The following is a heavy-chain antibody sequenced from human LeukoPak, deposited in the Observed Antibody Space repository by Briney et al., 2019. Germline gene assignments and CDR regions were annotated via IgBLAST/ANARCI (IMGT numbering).Heavy chain of an antibody. Sequence: ASVKVSCKASGYTFNSYDINWVRHAHRQGHEWMGWMNPNSGNTDYAQKSQGRVTMTRDTSISTAYMELSSLRSEDTAVYYCARGITAGVDYWGQGTLVTVSS. V-gene: IGHV1-8*01. CDR1: GYTFNSYD. CDR2: MNPNSGNT. CDR3: ARGITAGVDY. D-gene: IGHD6-13*01. J-gene: IGHJ4*02.